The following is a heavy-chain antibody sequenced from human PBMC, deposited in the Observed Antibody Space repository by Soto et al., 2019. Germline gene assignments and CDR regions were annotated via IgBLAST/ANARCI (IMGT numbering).Heavy chain of an antibody. Sequence: QVPLVQSGAEVKKPGSSVKVSCKASGGTFGSYAISWVRQAPGQGLEWMGGIIPIPGTANYAQKFQGRVTIAADESTSTASMELSSRRSEDTAVYYCARSQGSSTSLEIYYYYYYGMDVWGQGTTVTVSS. CDR3: ARSQGSSTSLEIYYYYYYGMDV. J-gene: IGHJ6*02. V-gene: IGHV1-69*01. CDR2: IIPIPGTA. D-gene: IGHD2-2*01. CDR1: GGTFGSYA.